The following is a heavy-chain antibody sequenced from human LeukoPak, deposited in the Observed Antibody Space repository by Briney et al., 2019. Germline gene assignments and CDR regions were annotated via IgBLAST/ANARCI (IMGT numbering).Heavy chain of an antibody. CDR2: IYYSGST. CDR1: GGSISSSSYY. V-gene: IGHV4-39*07. CDR3: ARDPRKGYMDV. Sequence: SETLSLTCTVSGGSISSSSYYWGWIRQPPGKGLEWIGSIYYSGSTYYNPSLKSRVTISVDTSKNQFSLKLSSVTAADTAVYYCARDPRKGYMDVWGKGTTVTVSS. J-gene: IGHJ6*03.